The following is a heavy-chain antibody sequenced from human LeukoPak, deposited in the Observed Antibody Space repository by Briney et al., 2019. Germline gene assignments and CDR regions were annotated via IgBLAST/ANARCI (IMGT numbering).Heavy chain of an antibody. D-gene: IGHD6-13*01. CDR1: GFTFSSYW. Sequence: PGGSLRLSCVASGFTFSSYWMHWVRQGPGKGPVWVSRINSDGSSTSYADSVKGRFTISRDNAKNSLYLQMNSLRAEDMALYYCAKDSTAAAGGVFDYWGQGTLVTVSS. CDR3: AKDSTAAAGGVFDY. J-gene: IGHJ4*02. V-gene: IGHV3-74*01. CDR2: INSDGSST.